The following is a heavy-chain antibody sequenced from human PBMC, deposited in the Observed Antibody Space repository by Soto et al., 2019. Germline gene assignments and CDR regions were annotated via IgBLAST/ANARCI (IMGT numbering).Heavy chain of an antibody. D-gene: IGHD3-10*01. CDR2: INAGKGNT. J-gene: IGHJ4*02. CDR3: AREGPVIAITMVRGVTTGIDY. Sequence: GASVKVSCKASGYTFTSYAIHWVRQAPGQRLEWMGWINAGKGNTKYSQKFQGRVTITRDTSASTAYMELSSLRSEDTAVYYCAREGPVIAITMVRGVTTGIDYWGQGTLVTVSS. V-gene: IGHV1-3*01. CDR1: GYTFTSYA.